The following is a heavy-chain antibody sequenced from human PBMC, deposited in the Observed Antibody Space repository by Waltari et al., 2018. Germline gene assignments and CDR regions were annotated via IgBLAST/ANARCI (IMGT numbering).Heavy chain of an antibody. CDR2: INPNSGGT. J-gene: IGHJ5*02. CDR1: GYTFTGYY. Sequence: QVQLVQSGAAVKKPGASVKVSCKASGYTFTGYYMHWVRQAPVQGLEWMGRINPNSGGTNYAQKFQGRVTMTRDTSISTAYMELSRLRSDDTAVYYCARVAYCTGGVCYTDWFDPWGQGTLVTVSS. V-gene: IGHV1-2*06. D-gene: IGHD2-8*02. CDR3: ARVAYCTGGVCYTDWFDP.